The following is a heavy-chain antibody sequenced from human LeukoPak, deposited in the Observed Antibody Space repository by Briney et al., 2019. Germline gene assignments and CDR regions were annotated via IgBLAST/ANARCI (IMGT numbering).Heavy chain of an antibody. V-gene: IGHV3-21*01. CDR3: ARGTTGTTPTDY. Sequence: GGSLRLSCAASGFTFSSNSMNWVRQAPGKGLEWVSSISSSSSYIYYADSVKGRFTISRDNAKNSLYLQMNSLRAEDTAVYYCARGTTGTTPTDYWGQGTLVTVSS. CDR2: ISSSSSYI. D-gene: IGHD1-1*01. CDR1: GFTFSSNS. J-gene: IGHJ4*02.